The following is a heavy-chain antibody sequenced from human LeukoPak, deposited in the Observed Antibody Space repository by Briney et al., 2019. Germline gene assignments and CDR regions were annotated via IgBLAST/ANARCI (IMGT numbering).Heavy chain of an antibody. Sequence: GGSLRLSCAASGFTFSSYAMHWVRQAPGKGLEWVAVISYDGSNKYYADSVKGRFTISRDNSKNTLYLQMNSLRAEDTAVYYCAKGQIVGALYYFDYWGQGTLVTVSS. CDR3: AKGQIVGALYYFDY. J-gene: IGHJ4*02. V-gene: IGHV3-30*04. D-gene: IGHD1-26*01. CDR1: GFTFSSYA. CDR2: ISYDGSNK.